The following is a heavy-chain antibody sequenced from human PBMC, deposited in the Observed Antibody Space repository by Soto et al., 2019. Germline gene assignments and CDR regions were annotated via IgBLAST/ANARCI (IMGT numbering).Heavy chain of an antibody. Sequence: GVSLKSSCKGSGYSLTRYWVGWVLQMPGKGLEWMGIIYPGDSDTRYSPSFQGQVTISADKSISTAYLQWSSLKASDTAMYYCARLNVSIEAAPLDVWGQGTTVTVAS. V-gene: IGHV5-51*03. CDR1: GYSLTRYW. D-gene: IGHD6-13*01. J-gene: IGHJ6*02. CDR2: IYPGDSDT. CDR3: ARLNVSIEAAPLDV.